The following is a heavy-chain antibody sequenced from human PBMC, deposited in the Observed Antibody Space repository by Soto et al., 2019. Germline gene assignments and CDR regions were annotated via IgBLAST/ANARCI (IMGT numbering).Heavy chain of an antibody. J-gene: IGHJ6*03. V-gene: IGHV4-31*02. Sequence: YWIGWIRQHPEKGLEWIGYIYYSGSTNYNPSLKSRVTISVDTSKNQFSLKLSSVTAADTAVYYCASSGPAGELDYLDVWGRGTTVTVS. CDR3: ASSGPAGELDYLDV. CDR2: IYYSGST. CDR1: YW. D-gene: IGHD3-16*01.